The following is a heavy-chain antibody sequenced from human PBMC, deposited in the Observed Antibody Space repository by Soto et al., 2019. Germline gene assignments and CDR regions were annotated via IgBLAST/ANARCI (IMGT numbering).Heavy chain of an antibody. Sequence: GGSLRLSCVASGLTFNIYGMIWVRQAPGKGLDWVAYISSDGTKIFYSDSVKGRFTISRDNVKSSAYLQMNTLRVEDTAVYYCAPRKPPGTMIQWGQGAQVTVSS. J-gene: IGHJ4*02. V-gene: IGHV3-48*01. CDR2: ISSDGTKI. CDR1: GLTFNIYG. CDR3: APRKPPGTMIQ. D-gene: IGHD3-22*01.